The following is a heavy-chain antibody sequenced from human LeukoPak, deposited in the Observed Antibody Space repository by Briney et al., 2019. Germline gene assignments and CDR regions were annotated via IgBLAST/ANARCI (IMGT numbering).Heavy chain of an antibody. V-gene: IGHV1-2*02. CDR1: GYTFTGYY. CDR2: INPNRAGT. CDR3: ARDQGQQLVRPPDY. D-gene: IGHD6-13*01. J-gene: IGHJ4*02. Sequence: ASVKVSYKASGYTFTGYYTHWMRQATGQGLKSIGWINPNRAGTNYAQKFQGRVTMTRDTSISTAYMELSRLRSDDTAVYYCARDQGQQLVRPPDYWGQGTLVTVSS.